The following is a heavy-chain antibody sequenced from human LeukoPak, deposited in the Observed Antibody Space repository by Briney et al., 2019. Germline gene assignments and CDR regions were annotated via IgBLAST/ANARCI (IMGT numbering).Heavy chain of an antibody. CDR2: IYHSGST. CDR1: GGSISSGNW. Sequence: SGTLSPTCAVSGGSISSGNWWSWVRQPPGKGLEWIGEIYHSGSTNYNPSLKSRVTISVDTSKNQFSLKLSSVTAADTAVYYCARYGSGLDYWGQGTLVTVSS. V-gene: IGHV4-4*02. D-gene: IGHD3-10*01. J-gene: IGHJ4*02. CDR3: ARYGSGLDY.